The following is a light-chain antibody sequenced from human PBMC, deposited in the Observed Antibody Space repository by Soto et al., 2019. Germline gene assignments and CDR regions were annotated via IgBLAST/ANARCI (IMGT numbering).Light chain of an antibody. CDR3: SSYTSSSTPVV. V-gene: IGLV2-14*01. CDR1: SSDVGGHNY. CDR2: DVS. J-gene: IGLJ2*01. Sequence: QSALTQPASVSGPPGQSITISCTGTSSDVGGHNYVSWYQQHPGKAPKLMIYDVSNRPSGVSNRFSGSKSGNTASLTISGLQAEDEADYYCSSYTSSSTPVVFGGGTKVTVL.